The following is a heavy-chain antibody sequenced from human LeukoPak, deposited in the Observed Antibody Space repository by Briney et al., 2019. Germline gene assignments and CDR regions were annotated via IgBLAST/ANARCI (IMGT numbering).Heavy chain of an antibody. CDR2: IIPIFGTA. CDR3: ARGGRYCSSTSCPYSTFDP. Sequence: GASVKVSCKASGGTFSSYAISWVRQAPGQGLEGMGRIIPIFGTANYAQKFQGRVTITADKSTSTAYMELSSQRSEDTAVYYCARGGRYCSSTSCPYSTFDPWGQGTLVTVSS. D-gene: IGHD2-2*01. V-gene: IGHV1-69*06. J-gene: IGHJ5*02. CDR1: GGTFSSYA.